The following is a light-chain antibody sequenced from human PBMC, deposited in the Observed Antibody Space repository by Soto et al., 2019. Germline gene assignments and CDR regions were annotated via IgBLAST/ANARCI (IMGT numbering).Light chain of an antibody. J-gene: IGKJ4*01. V-gene: IGKV3-20*01. Sequence: EIVLTQSPGTLSLSPGERATLSCRASQSVSSSLAWYQQKPGQAPRLLIHGAPSRATGIPDRFSGSGSGTDFTLTISSLQPEDFATYSCQQTYRTPLTFGGGTKVDNK. CDR1: QSVSSS. CDR2: GAP. CDR3: QQTYRTPLT.